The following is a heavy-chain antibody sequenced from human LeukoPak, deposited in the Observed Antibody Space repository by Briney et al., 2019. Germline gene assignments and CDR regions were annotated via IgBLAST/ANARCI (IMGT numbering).Heavy chain of an antibody. CDR1: GYTFTGYY. J-gene: IGHJ4*02. CDR3: ARKYYGSGSYFDY. CDR2: INPNSGGT. D-gene: IGHD3-10*01. V-gene: IGHV1-2*02. Sequence: ASVKLSCTASGYTFTGYYMHWVRQAPGQGLEWMGWINPNSGGTNYAEKFQGRVTMTRDKSINTAYMQLSRLRSDDTAVYYCARKYYGSGSYFDYRGQGALGTVSS.